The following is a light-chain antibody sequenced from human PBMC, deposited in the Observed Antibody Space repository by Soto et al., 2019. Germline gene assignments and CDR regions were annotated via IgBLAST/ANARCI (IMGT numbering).Light chain of an antibody. CDR3: HQYASSGT. CDR2: GAS. CDR1: QSVSNNY. J-gene: IGKJ1*01. Sequence: EIVLTQSPGTLSLSPGERATLSCRASQSVSNNYLAWYQQKPGQAPRLLIYGASNRATGIPDRFSGSGSGKDFNLTLSRLETEDFEVYYCHQYASSGTFGKGTKVDIK. V-gene: IGKV3-20*01.